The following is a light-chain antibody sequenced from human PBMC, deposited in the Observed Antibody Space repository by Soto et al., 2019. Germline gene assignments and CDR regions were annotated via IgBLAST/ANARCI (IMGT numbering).Light chain of an antibody. CDR2: GAS. CDR1: QSVSSN. CDR3: QQYTA. V-gene: IGKV3-15*01. J-gene: IGKJ1*01. Sequence: IVMTQSPATLSVSPGERATLSCRASQSVSSNLAWYQQKPGQAPRLLIYGASTRATGIPARFSGSGSGTEFTLIISRLQSADFGVYYCQQYTAFGQGTKVEIK.